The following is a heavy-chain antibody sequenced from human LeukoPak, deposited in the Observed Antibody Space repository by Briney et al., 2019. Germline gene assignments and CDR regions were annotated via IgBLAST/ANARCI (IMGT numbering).Heavy chain of an antibody. CDR2: ISSSSSYI. Sequence: GGSLRLSCAASGFTFSSYSMNWVRQAPGKGLEWVSSISSSSSYIYYADSVKGRFTISRENAKNSLYLQMNSLRAEDTAVYYCASLGLLWFGELFPDAFDIWGQGTMVTVSS. J-gene: IGHJ3*02. CDR1: GFTFSSYS. D-gene: IGHD3-10*01. CDR3: ASLGLLWFGELFPDAFDI. V-gene: IGHV3-21*01.